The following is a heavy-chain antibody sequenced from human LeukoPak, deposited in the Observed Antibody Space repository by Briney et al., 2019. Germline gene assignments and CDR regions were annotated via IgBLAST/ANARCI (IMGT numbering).Heavy chain of an antibody. CDR3: ARDQEGFDY. CDR2: IYPRGGST. Sequence: ASVKVSCKASGYTFTSNYIHWVRQAPGQGLEWMGMIYPRGGSTSYAQKFQGRVTVTRDTSTSTVHMELSGLRSEDTAVYYCARDQEGFDYWGQGTLVTVSS. V-gene: IGHV1-46*01. CDR1: GYTFTSNY. J-gene: IGHJ4*02.